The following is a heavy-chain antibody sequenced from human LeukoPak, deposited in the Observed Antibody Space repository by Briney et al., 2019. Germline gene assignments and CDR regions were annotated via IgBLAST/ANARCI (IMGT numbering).Heavy chain of an antibody. Sequence: PSETLSLTCGVYGGSFSSYYWSWIRQPPGRGLEWIGEINQSGRTNYNPSLKSRVTISVDTSKNQFSLKLTSVTAADTGVYYCATKHSVAVVANPTYFYYWGQVTLVTVSS. CDR1: GGSFSSYY. D-gene: IGHD6-19*01. CDR2: INQSGRT. V-gene: IGHV4-34*01. J-gene: IGHJ4*02. CDR3: ATKHSVAVVANPTYFYY.